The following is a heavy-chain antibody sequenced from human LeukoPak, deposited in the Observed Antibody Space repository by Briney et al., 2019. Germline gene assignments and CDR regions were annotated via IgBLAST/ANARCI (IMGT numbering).Heavy chain of an antibody. CDR3: ARDPSRLGELSLYFDY. CDR2: IWYDGSNK. J-gene: IGHJ4*02. D-gene: IGHD3-16*02. Sequence: PGGSLRLSCAASGFTSSSYGMHWVRQAPGKGLEWVAVIWYDGSNKYYADSVKGRFTISRDNSKNTLYLQMNSLRAEDTAVYYCARDPSRLGELSLYFDYWGQGTLVTVSS. CDR1: GFTSSSYG. V-gene: IGHV3-33*01.